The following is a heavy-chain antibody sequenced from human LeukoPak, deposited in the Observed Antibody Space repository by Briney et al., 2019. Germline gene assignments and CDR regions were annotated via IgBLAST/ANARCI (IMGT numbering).Heavy chain of an antibody. CDR2: ISYDGSKE. D-gene: IGHD2-21*02. V-gene: IGHV3-30*03. CDR1: GFTFSNYG. Sequence: GRSLRLSYAASGFTFSNYGMHWVRQAPGKGLEWVALISYDGSKEFFADSVKGRFTISRDNSENAVSLQLNNLRPEDTAVCYCATDIRVTGDHWGQGTLVTVSS. J-gene: IGHJ4*02. CDR3: ATDIRVTGDH.